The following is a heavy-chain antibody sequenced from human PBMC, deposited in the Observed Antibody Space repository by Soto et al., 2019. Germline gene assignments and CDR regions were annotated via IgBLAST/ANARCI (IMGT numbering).Heavy chain of an antibody. J-gene: IGHJ5*02. Sequence: TLSLTCTVSGGSISSGGYYWSWIRQHPGKGLEWIGYIYYSGSTYYNPSLKSRVTISVDTSKNQFSLKLSSVTAADTAVYYCAREDISLLKRFDPWGQGTLVTVSS. CDR1: GGSISSGGYY. CDR2: IYYSGST. V-gene: IGHV4-31*03. D-gene: IGHD3-3*02. CDR3: AREDISLLKRFDP.